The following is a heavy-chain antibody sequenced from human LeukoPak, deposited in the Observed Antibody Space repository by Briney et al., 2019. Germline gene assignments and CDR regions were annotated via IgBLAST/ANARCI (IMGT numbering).Heavy chain of an antibody. CDR2: ISGSSGSTI. CDR3: VRERDFDWLLSGIYMDV. CDR1: GFTFSSYA. V-gene: IGHV3-23*01. J-gene: IGHJ6*03. Sequence: HPGGSLRLSCAASGFTFSSYAMSWVRQAPGKGLEWVSAISGSSGSTIYYADSVKGRFTISRDNAKNSLYLQMNSLRAEDTAVYYCVRERDFDWLLSGIYMDVWGKGTTVTISS. D-gene: IGHD3-9*01.